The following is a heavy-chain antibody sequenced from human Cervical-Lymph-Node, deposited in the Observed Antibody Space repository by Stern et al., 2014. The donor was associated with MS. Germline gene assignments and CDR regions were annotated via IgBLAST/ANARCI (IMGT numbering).Heavy chain of an antibody. CDR2: IIPIFGAA. CDR1: GGTFSSQA. CDR3: ARDEIGQTTTRYYYYGMDV. J-gene: IGHJ6*02. V-gene: IGHV1-69*01. Sequence: QVQLVQSGAEVKKPGSSVKVSCKASGGTFSSQAISWVRQAPGQGLEWLGGIIPIFGAAHYAQKLQGRLTITSDESTSTAYMELRSLRSEDTVVYYCARDEIGQTTTRYYYYGMDVWGQGTPVTVSS. D-gene: IGHD1-1*01.